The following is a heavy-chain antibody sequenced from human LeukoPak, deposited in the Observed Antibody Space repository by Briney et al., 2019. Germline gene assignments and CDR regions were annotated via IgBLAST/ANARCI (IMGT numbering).Heavy chain of an antibody. J-gene: IGHJ4*02. CDR1: GGTFSSYA. Sequence: VASVKVSCKASGGTFSSYAISWVRQAPGQGLEWMGGIIPIFGTANYAQKFQGGVTMTEDTSTDTAYMELSSLRSEDTAVYYCATDLVERIAVADYWGQGTLVTVSS. D-gene: IGHD6-19*01. CDR2: IIPIFGTA. CDR3: ATDLVERIAVADY. V-gene: IGHV1-69*06.